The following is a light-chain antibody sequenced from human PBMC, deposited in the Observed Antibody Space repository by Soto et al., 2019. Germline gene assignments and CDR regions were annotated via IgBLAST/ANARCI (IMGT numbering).Light chain of an antibody. CDR2: GAS. V-gene: IGKV3-15*01. CDR1: QSVSSN. Sequence: EIVMTQSPATLSVSPGERATLSCRASQSVSSNLAWYQQKPGQSPRLLIYGASTRATGIPARFSGSGSGTQFTLTISSLQSEDFAVYYCQVYGILPWTFGQGTKVDIK. CDR3: QVYGILPWT. J-gene: IGKJ1*01.